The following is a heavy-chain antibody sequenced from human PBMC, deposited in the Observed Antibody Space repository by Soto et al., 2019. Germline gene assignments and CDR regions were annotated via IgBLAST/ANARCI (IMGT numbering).Heavy chain of an antibody. D-gene: IGHD3-9*01. J-gene: IGHJ3*02. CDR2: ISWNSGSI. CDR3: AKVLRYFDWPDAFDI. V-gene: IGHV3-9*01. CDR1: GFTFDDYA. Sequence: EVQLVESGGGLVQPGRSLRLSCAASGFTFDDYAMHWVRQAPGKGLEWVSGISWNSGSIGYADSVKGRFTISRDNAKNSLYLQMNSLRAEDTALYYCAKVLRYFDWPDAFDIWGQGTMVTVSS.